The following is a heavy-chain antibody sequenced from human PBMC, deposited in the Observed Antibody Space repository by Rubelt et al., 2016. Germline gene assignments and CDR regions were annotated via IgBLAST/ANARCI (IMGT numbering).Heavy chain of an antibody. J-gene: IGHJ4*02. V-gene: IGHV4-39*01. CDR2: IYSSGST. D-gene: IGHD2-8*02. Sequence: QLQLQESGPGLVKSSETLSLTCTVSGDSISSSSYHWGWIRQPPGKGLEWIGSIYSSGSTYYNPSLKSRVPISADTSKNQFSRKLSSVTAADTAVYYCTRRPLLYYFDYWGQGSLVIVSS. CDR3: TRRPLLYYFDY. CDR1: GDSISSSSYH.